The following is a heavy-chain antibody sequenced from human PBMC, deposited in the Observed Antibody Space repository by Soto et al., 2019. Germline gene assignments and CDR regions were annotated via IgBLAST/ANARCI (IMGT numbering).Heavy chain of an antibody. D-gene: IGHD2-21*02. J-gene: IGHJ2*01. V-gene: IGHV1-69*01. Sequence: QVQLVQSGAEVKKPGSSVKVSCKASGGTFSSYAISWVRQAPGQGLEWMGGIIPIFGTANYAQKFQGRVTITADESTSTAYMELSSWSSEDTAVYYCASPPQYCGGDCYSSWYSDLWGRGPLVTVSS. CDR2: IIPIFGTA. CDR3: ASPPQYCGGDCYSSWYSDL. CDR1: GGTFSSYA.